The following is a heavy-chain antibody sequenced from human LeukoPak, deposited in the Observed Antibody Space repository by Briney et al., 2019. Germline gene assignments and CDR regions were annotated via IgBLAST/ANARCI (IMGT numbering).Heavy chain of an antibody. Sequence: GGSLRLSCAVCGFTFSANNMHWVRQAPGKGLEWVTFIDHDGSQKFYADSVKGRFTISRDNSKNALYLHINSLRPEDTAVYYCAKDGGGGTYSFDYWGQGSLVTVSS. J-gene: IGHJ4*02. CDR2: IDHDGSQK. V-gene: IGHV3-30*02. CDR3: AKDGGGGTYSFDY. D-gene: IGHD3-16*01. CDR1: GFTFSANN.